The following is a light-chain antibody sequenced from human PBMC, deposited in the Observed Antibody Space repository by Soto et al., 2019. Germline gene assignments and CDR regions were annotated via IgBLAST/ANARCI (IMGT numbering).Light chain of an antibody. CDR1: QGIIDY. J-gene: IGKJ1*01. CDR2: AAS. V-gene: IGKV1-27*01. Sequence: ETQMTQSPSSLAASVGDRVTITCRASQGIIDYLAWYQQKPGRAPKLLIYAASTLHSGVPSRFSGSGAGKDFTLTISSLQPEDAATYYCQKYNSAPRTFGQGTKVEIK. CDR3: QKYNSAPRT.